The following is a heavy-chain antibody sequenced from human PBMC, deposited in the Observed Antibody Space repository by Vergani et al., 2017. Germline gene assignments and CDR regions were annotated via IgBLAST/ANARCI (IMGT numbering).Heavy chain of an antibody. Sequence: QVQLVQSGAEVKKPGSSVKVSCKASGGTFSSYAISWVRQAPGQGLEWMGRIIPIFGTANYAQKFQGRVTITADESTSTAYMELSSLRSEDTAVYYCARDRAFVQGRPYYFDYWGQGTLVTVSS. V-gene: IGHV1-69*18. CDR2: IIPIFGTA. D-gene: IGHD6-6*01. J-gene: IGHJ4*02. CDR3: ARDRAFVQGRPYYFDY. CDR1: GGTFSSYA.